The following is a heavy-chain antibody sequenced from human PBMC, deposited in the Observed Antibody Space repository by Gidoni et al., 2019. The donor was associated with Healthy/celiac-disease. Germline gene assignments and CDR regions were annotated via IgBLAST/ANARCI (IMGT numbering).Heavy chain of an antibody. D-gene: IGHD6-19*01. CDR2: IYYSGST. CDR1: GGSISSYN. V-gene: IGHV4-59*01. Sequence: QVPLQESGPGLAEPWATLSATCFVSGGSISSYNWSWIRQPPGKGLEWIGYIYYSGSTNYNPSLKGRVTISVDTSKNQFSQKLGSVTAADTAVYYCARSSGGMDAWGQGTTVTVS. J-gene: IGHJ6*02. CDR3: ARSSGGMDA.